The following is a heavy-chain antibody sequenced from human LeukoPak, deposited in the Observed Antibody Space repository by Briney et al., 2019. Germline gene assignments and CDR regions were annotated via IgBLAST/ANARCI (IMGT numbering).Heavy chain of an antibody. CDR1: GGSVSDYY. CDR3: ARILARQFTSFSDSTPYFYYYIDV. D-gene: IGHD2/OR15-2a*01. J-gene: IGHJ6*03. V-gene: IGHV4-59*02. Sequence: SETLSLTCTISGGSVSDYYWSWIRQSPGKGLEWIGYIYHTGSTSYSPSLKSRVTISADTSQNQFSLKLSSVTAADTAVYYCARILARQFTSFSDSTPYFYYYIDVWGNGTAVSVSS. CDR2: IYHTGST.